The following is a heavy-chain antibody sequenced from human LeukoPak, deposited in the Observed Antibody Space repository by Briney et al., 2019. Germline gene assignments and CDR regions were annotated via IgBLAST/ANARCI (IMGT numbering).Heavy chain of an antibody. Sequence: SETLSLTCTVSGGSISSGDYYWSWIRQPPGKGLEWIGYIYYSGSTYYNPSLKSRVTISVDTSKNQFSLKLSSVTAADTAVYYCAREVGEYCSGGSCRYYYGMGVWGKGTTVTVSS. V-gene: IGHV4-30-4*01. CDR2: IYYSGST. D-gene: IGHD2-15*01. CDR3: AREVGEYCSGGSCRYYYGMGV. J-gene: IGHJ6*04. CDR1: GGSISSGDYY.